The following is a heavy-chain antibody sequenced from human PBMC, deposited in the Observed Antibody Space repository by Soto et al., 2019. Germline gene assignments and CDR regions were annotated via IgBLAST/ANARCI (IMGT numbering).Heavy chain of an antibody. V-gene: IGHV4-59*01. D-gene: IGHD4-4*01. Sequence: SETLSLTCTVSSGSISSYYWSWIRQPPGKGLEWIGYIYYSGSTNYNPSLKSRVTISVDTSKNQFSLKLSSVTAADTAVYYCARDTGYSTYYYYYYMDVWGKGTTVTVSS. CDR1: SGSISSYY. J-gene: IGHJ6*03. CDR3: ARDTGYSTYYYYYYMDV. CDR2: IYYSGST.